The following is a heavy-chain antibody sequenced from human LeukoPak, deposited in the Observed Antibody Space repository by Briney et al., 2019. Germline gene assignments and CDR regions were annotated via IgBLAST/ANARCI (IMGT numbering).Heavy chain of an antibody. CDR2: IYSGGST. CDR1: GFTVSSNY. CDR3: ATSSYGDYVVYFQH. V-gene: IGHV3-53*01. J-gene: IGHJ1*01. D-gene: IGHD4-17*01. Sequence: PGGSLRLSCAASGFTVSSNYMSWVRQAPGKGLEWVSVIYSGGSTYYADSVKGRFTISRDNSKNTLYLQMNSLRAEDTAVYYCATSSYGDYVVYFQHWGQGTLVTVSS.